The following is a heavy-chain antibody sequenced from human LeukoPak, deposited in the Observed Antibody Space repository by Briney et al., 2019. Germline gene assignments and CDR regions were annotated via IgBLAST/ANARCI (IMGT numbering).Heavy chain of an antibody. Sequence: ASVKVSCTASGYTFTSYDINWVRQATGQGLEWMGWMNPNSGNTGYAQKFQGRVTMTRNTSISTAYMEMSSLRSEDTAVYYCANGSYSRGWYSGYWGQGTLVTVSS. CDR2: MNPNSGNT. J-gene: IGHJ4*02. CDR3: ANGSYSRGWYSGY. D-gene: IGHD6-19*01. CDR1: GYTFTSYD. V-gene: IGHV1-8*01.